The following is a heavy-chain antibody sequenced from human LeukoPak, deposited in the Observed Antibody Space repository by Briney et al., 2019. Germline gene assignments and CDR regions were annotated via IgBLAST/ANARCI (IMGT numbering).Heavy chain of an antibody. CDR1: GGSISNYY. J-gene: IGHJ6*03. CDR2: IYYTGST. D-gene: IGHD2-2*01. Sequence: SETLSLTCTVSGGSISNYYWNWIRQPPGKGLEWIGYIYYTGSTNYNPSLKSRVTISVDTSKNQFSLKLSSVTAADTAVYYCARTTEGYCSSASCFAFSYSYYMDVWGKGTTVTISS. V-gene: IGHV4-59*08. CDR3: ARTTEGYCSSASCFAFSYSYYMDV.